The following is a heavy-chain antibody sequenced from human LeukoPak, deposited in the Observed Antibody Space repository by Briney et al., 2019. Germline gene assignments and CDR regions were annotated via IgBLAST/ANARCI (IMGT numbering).Heavy chain of an antibody. J-gene: IGHJ5*02. V-gene: IGHV4-30-2*01. CDR1: GGSISSGGYY. CDR3: ARDSVGATPPNWFDP. D-gene: IGHD1-26*01. Sequence: SQTLSLTCTVSGGSISSGGYYWSWIRQPPGKGLEWIGYIYHSGSTYYNPSLKSRVTISVDRSKNQFSLKLSSVTAADTAVYYCARDSVGATPPNWFDPWGQGTLVTVSS. CDR2: IYHSGST.